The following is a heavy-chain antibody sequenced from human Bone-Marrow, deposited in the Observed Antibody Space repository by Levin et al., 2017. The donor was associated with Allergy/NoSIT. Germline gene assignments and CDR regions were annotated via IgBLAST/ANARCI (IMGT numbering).Heavy chain of an antibody. CDR2: ISYDGSNK. D-gene: IGHD2-8*01. CDR3: AKTFWSPDIVLMVYPEGMDY. CDR1: GFTFSSYG. Sequence: QSGGSLRLSCAASGFTFSSYGMHWVRQAPGKGLEWVAVISYDGSNKYYADSVKGRFTISRDNSKNTLYLQMNSLRAEDTAVYYCAKTFWSPDIVLMVYPEGMDYWGQGTLVTVSS. J-gene: IGHJ4*02. V-gene: IGHV3-30*18.